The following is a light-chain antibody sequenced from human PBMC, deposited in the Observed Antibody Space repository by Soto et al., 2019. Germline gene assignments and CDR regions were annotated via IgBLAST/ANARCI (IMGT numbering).Light chain of an antibody. CDR2: GAS. J-gene: IGKJ1*01. V-gene: IGKV3-20*01. CDR3: QQYGSSPSWT. CDR1: QNVSAAY. Sequence: EIVLTQSPGTLSLSPGERATLSCRASQNVSAAYLAWYQQKPGQAPRLLIYGASSRATGIPDRFSGSGSGTDFTLTISRLEPEDFGVYFCQQYGSSPSWTFGQGTKVDIK.